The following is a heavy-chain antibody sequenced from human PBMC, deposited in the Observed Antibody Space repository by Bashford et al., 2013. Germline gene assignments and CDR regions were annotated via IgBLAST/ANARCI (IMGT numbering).Heavy chain of an antibody. CDR3: ARDYYDSTGAGAFDI. D-gene: IGHD3-22*01. Sequence: GYTFTGYYMHWVRQAPGQGLEWMGWINPNNGGTKYAQKFQGRVTMTRDTSISTPYMELSRLRSDDTAVYYCARDYYDSTGAGAFDIWAKGQWSPSP. CDR1: GYTFTGYY. V-gene: IGHV1-2*02. J-gene: IGHJ3*02. CDR2: INPNNGGT.